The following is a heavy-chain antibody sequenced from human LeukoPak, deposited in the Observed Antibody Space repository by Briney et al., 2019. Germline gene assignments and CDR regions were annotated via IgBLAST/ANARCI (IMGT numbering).Heavy chain of an antibody. Sequence: SETLSLTCTVSGGSISVYYWSWIRQPPGKGLEWIGFIHYTGDTNYNPSPKSRLTISVDTSKNQFSLKVNSVTAADTAVHYCVRSKSGTYGWFDPWGQGTLVTVSS. V-gene: IGHV4-59*01. J-gene: IGHJ5*02. D-gene: IGHD4-17*01. CDR1: GGSISVYY. CDR2: IHYTGDT. CDR3: VRSKSGTYGWFDP.